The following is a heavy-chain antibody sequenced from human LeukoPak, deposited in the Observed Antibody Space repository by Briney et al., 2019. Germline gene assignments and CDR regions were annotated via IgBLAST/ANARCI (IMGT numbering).Heavy chain of an antibody. V-gene: IGHV3-7*04. D-gene: IGHD2-2*01. J-gene: IGHJ4*02. CDR3: ARVRYCDSTSCYFADY. CDR1: GFTFSSYW. CDR2: IKEDGSEK. Sequence: GGSLRLSCAASGFTFSSYWMSWVRKAPGKGLGWVANIKEDGSEKYYVDSVQGRFTVSRDNAKNSLYLQMNSLSPEDTAVYYCARVRYCDSTSCYFADYWGQGTLVTVSS.